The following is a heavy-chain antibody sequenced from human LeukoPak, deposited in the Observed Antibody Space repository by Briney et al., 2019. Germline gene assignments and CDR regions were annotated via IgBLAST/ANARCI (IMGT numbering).Heavy chain of an antibody. V-gene: IGHV3-23*01. D-gene: IGHD1-20*01. J-gene: IGHJ4*02. CDR2: ISASGGRT. CDR1: GFTFSAYG. Sequence: GGSLRLSCAASGFTFSAYGMTWVRQAPGKGLEWVSTISASGGRTFYADSVKGRFAISRDDSKNTLYLQMNSLRAEDTAVYYCARVYNWNHFDYWGQGTLVTVSS. CDR3: ARVYNWNHFDY.